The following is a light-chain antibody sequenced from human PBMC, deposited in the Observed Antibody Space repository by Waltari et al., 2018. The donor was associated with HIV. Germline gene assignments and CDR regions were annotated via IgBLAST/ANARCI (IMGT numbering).Light chain of an antibody. CDR3: QQRSNWPPALT. V-gene: IGKV3-11*01. CDR2: DSS. J-gene: IGKJ4*01. Sequence: ELLLTESPATLSLSPGERATVYCRASQSVSSYLAWYQHKPGQAPRLLICDSSNRATSIPSRFSSRGSGTDVTHTISSLEPEDFAVYYCQQRSNWPPALTFGGGTKVKIK. CDR1: QSVSSY.